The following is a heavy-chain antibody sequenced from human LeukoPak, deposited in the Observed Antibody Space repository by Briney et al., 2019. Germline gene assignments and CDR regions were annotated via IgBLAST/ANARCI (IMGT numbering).Heavy chain of an antibody. J-gene: IGHJ5*02. CDR1: GDSLSSYY. Sequence: SETLSLTCTLSGDSLSSYYWSWIRQPARKGLEWIWRIYSSGSTNYNPSLKSRVTMSVDTSKNQFSLKLSSVTAADTAVYYCARDSPKKRSITIFGVVTNNWFDPWGQGTLVNVSS. V-gene: IGHV4-4*07. D-gene: IGHD3-3*01. CDR3: ARDSPKKRSITIFGVVTNNWFDP. CDR2: IYSSGST.